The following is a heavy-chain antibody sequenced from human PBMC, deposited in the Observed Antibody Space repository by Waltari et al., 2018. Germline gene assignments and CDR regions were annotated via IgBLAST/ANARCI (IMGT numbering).Heavy chain of an antibody. D-gene: IGHD1-26*01. CDR2: IYHSGST. CDR3: ARHPGSYFYFDY. Sequence: QVQLQESGPGLVKPSETLSLTCAVSGYSISSGYYWGWIRQPPGKGLEWIGSIYHSGSTYYNPSLKSRVTISVDTSKNQFSLKLSSVTAADTAVYYCARHPGSYFYFDYWGQGTLVTVSS. CDR1: GYSISSGYY. V-gene: IGHV4-38-2*01. J-gene: IGHJ4*02.